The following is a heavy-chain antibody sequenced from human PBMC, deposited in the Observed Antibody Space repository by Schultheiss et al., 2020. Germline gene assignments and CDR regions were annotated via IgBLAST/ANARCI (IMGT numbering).Heavy chain of an antibody. J-gene: IGHJ6*03. CDR2: ISGSGGST. V-gene: IGHV3-23*01. D-gene: IGHD5-12*01. CDR1: GFTFNNTW. CDR3: ARVRRYSGYDWVGYYYYMDV. Sequence: GGSLRLSCAASGFTFNNTWMSWVRQAPGKGLEWVSAISGSGGSTYYADSVKGRFTISRDNSKNTLYLQMNSLRAEDTAVYYCARVRRYSGYDWVGYYYYMDVWGKGTTVTVSS.